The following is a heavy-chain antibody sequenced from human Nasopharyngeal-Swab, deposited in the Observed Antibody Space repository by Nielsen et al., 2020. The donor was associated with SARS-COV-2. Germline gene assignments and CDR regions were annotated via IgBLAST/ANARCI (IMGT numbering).Heavy chain of an antibody. CDR1: GGSISSSSYY. Sequence: ESLKISCTVSGGSISSSSYYWGWIRQPPGKGLEWVGSIYYSGSTYYNPSLKSRVTISVDTSKNQFSLKLSSVTAADTAVYYCARGVQSLYCSGGSCYFGGFDPWGQGTLVTVSS. CDR3: ARGVQSLYCSGGSCYFGGFDP. V-gene: IGHV4-39*07. D-gene: IGHD2-15*01. CDR2: IYYSGST. J-gene: IGHJ5*02.